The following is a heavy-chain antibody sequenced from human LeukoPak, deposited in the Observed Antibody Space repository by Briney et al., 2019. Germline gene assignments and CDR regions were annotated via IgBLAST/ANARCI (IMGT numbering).Heavy chain of an antibody. Sequence: SETLSLTCTVSGGSISSYYWSWIRQPPGKGLEWIGYIYYSGSTYYNPSLKSRVTISVDTSKNQFSLKLSSVTAADTAVYYCARQESGSYYLRWGQGTLVTVSS. CDR1: GGSISSYY. CDR2: IYYSGST. J-gene: IGHJ4*02. CDR3: ARQESGSYYLR. D-gene: IGHD1-26*01. V-gene: IGHV4-59*04.